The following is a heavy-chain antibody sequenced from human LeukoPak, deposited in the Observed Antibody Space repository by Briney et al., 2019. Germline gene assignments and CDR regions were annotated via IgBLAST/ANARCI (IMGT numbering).Heavy chain of an antibody. CDR1: GYTFTSYG. J-gene: IGHJ4*02. CDR2: ISAYNGNT. V-gene: IGHV1-18*01. D-gene: IGHD6-13*01. Sequence: ASVKVSCTASGYTFTSYGISWVRQAPGQGLEWMGWISAYNGNTNYAQKLQGRVTMAADTSTSTAYMELRSVRSDDTAVYYCARAAAGFDYWGQGTLVSVSS. CDR3: ARAAAGFDY.